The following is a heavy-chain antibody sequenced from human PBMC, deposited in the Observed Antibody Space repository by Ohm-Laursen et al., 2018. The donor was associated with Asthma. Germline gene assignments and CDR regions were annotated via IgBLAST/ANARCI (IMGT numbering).Heavy chain of an antibody. CDR1: GFTFRSYA. D-gene: IGHD3-22*01. CDR2: GGSYYVGGLK. Sequence: SLKLSCSASGFTFRSYAMHWVRQAPGKGLEWVAVGGSYYVGGLKYYADSVNGRFTVSRDDAKNTLYLQMDSLRPEDTAVYYCARDWGRCDGRGYSDFDYWGQGALVTVSS. J-gene: IGHJ4*02. CDR3: ARDWGRCDGRGYSDFDY. V-gene: IGHV3-30-3*01.